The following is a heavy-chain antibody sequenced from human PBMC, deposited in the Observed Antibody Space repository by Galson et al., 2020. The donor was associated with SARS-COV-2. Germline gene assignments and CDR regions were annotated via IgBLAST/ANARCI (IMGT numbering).Heavy chain of an antibody. D-gene: IGHD3-22*01. CDR3: ARGGKELEYYDSSGYYLI. Sequence: SEPLTPTCTVPGGPISSYYWSWIRQPPGKGLEWMGYIYYSGSTNYNPSLKSRVTISVDTSKNQFSLKLGSVTAADTAVYYCARGGKELEYYDSSGYYLIWGQGTLVTVSS. CDR1: GGPISSYY. CDR2: IYYSGST. V-gene: IGHV4-59*13. J-gene: IGHJ4*02.